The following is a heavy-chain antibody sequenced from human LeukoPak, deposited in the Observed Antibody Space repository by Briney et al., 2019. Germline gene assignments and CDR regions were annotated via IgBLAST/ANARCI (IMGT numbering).Heavy chain of an antibody. CDR1: GFTFSSYW. V-gene: IGHV3-74*01. CDR2: INSDGSST. Sequence: PGGSLRLSCAASGFTFSSYWMHWVRQAPGKGLVWVSRINSDGSSTNYADSVKGRFTISRDNAKNTLYLQMNSLRAEDTAVYYCAGDSHQYYMDVWGKGTTVTVSS. J-gene: IGHJ6*03. CDR3: AGDSHQYYMDV.